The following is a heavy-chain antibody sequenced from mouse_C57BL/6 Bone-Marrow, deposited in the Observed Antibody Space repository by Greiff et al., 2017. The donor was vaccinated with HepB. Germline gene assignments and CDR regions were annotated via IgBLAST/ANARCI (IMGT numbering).Heavy chain of an antibody. J-gene: IGHJ2*01. D-gene: IGHD4-1*01. Sequence: EVMLVESGGDLVKPGGSLKLSCAASGFTFSSYGMSWVRQTPDKRLEWVATISDGGSYTYYPDNVKGRFTISRDNAKNNLYLQMSHLKSEDTAMYYCARDLTGTRDYWGQGTTLTVSS. CDR2: ISDGGSYT. CDR3: ARDLTGTRDY. V-gene: IGHV5-4*01. CDR1: GFTFSSYG.